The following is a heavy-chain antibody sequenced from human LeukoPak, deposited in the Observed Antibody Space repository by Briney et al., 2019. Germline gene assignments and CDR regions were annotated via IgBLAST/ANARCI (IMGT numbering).Heavy chain of an antibody. D-gene: IGHD2-2*01. CDR1: GGTFSSYD. CDR2: IIPIFGTA. V-gene: IGHV1-69*05. Sequence: SVKVSCKASGGTFSSYDISCVRRAPGQGLEWLGRIIPIFGTANYAQKFQGRVTITTDESTSTAYMELSSLRSEDTDVYYCARGDVVVVPAAMNFDYWGQGTLVTVSS. J-gene: IGHJ4*02. CDR3: ARGDVVVVPAAMNFDY.